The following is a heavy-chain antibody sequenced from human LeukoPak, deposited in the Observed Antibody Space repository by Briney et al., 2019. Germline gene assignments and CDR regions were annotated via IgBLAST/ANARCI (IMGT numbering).Heavy chain of an antibody. CDR1: GGSISSSSYY. V-gene: IGHV4-61*01. Sequence: SETLSLTCTVSGGSISSSSYYWGWIRQPPGKGLEWIGYIYYSGSTNYNPSLKSRVTISVDTSKNQFSLKLSSVTAADTAVYYCARESIAARYFDYWGQGTLVTVSS. D-gene: IGHD6-6*01. J-gene: IGHJ4*02. CDR2: IYYSGST. CDR3: ARESIAARYFDY.